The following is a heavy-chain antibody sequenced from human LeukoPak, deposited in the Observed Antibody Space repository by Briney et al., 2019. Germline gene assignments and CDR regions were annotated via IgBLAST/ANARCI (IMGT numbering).Heavy chain of an antibody. CDR1: GGSISSYY. Sequence: SETLSLTCTVSGGSISSYYWSWIRQPPGKGLEWIGYIYYSGSTNYNPSLKSRVTISVDTSKNQFSLKLSSVTAADTAVYYCARVGAGEGKSWIKPIVVPAGKGAFYYYGMDVWGQGTTVTVSS. D-gene: IGHD2-2*01. CDR2: IYYSGST. CDR3: ARVGAGEGKSWIKPIVVPAGKGAFYYYGMDV. J-gene: IGHJ6*02. V-gene: IGHV4-59*01.